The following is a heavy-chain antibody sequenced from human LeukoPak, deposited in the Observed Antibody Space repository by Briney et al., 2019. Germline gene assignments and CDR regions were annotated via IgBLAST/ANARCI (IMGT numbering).Heavy chain of an antibody. V-gene: IGHV1-3*01. CDR1: GYTFTSYG. CDR2: TNAGNGNT. J-gene: IGHJ1*01. D-gene: IGHD3-22*01. Sequence: ASVKVSCKTSGYTFTSYGMHWVRQAPGQGLEWMGWTNAGNGNTKCSQKFQGRVTITRDTSASTACMELSSLRSEDTAVYYCARVPLYDSSGYYYPHWGQGTLVTVSS. CDR3: ARVPLYDSSGYYYPH.